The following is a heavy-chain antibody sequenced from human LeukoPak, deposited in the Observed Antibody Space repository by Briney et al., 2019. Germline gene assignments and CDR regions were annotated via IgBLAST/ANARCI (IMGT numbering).Heavy chain of an antibody. CDR1: GLSLSSNN. Sequence: PGGSLRLSCAASGLSLSSNNMRWVRQTPGGGLEWLSSISAGSGTAFSADSVKGRFTISRDNARESLSLQMNSLRVEDTAVYYCTRDLGLRRMIWGRGTVVSVSS. J-gene: IGHJ2*01. D-gene: IGHD6-25*01. CDR3: TRDLGLRRMI. V-gene: IGHV3-48*04. CDR2: ISAGSGTA.